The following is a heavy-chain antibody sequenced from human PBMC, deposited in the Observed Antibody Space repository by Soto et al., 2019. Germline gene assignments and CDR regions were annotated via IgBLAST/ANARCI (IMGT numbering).Heavy chain of an antibody. D-gene: IGHD2-15*01. Sequence: GGSLRLSCAASGFTFSSYGMHWVRQAPGKGLEWVAVIWYDGSNKYYADSVKGRFTISRDNSKNTLYLQMNSLRAEDTAVYYCARDSQCSCGSCHSYYYYGMDVWGQGTTVTVSS. CDR3: ARDSQCSCGSCHSYYYYGMDV. CDR1: GFTFSSYG. J-gene: IGHJ6*02. CDR2: IWYDGSNK. V-gene: IGHV3-33*01.